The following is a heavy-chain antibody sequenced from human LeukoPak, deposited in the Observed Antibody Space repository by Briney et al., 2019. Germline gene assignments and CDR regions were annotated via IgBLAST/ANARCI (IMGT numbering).Heavy chain of an antibody. V-gene: IGHV3-23*01. CDR3: AKAHSSGWRPHFDY. D-gene: IGHD6-19*01. Sequence: PGGSLRLSCAATGFTFSSYAMSWVRQAPGKGLEWVSAISGSGGSTYYADSVKGRFTISRDNSKNTLYLQMNSLRAEDTAVYYCAKAHSSGWRPHFDYWGQGTLVTVSS. CDR1: GFTFSSYA. CDR2: ISGSGGST. J-gene: IGHJ4*02.